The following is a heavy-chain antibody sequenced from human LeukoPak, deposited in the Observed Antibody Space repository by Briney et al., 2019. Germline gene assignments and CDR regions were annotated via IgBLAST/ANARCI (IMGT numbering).Heavy chain of an antibody. Sequence: GGSLRLSCAASGFTFSNAWMSWVRQAPGKGLEWVGRIKSKTDDGTTDYAAPVKGRFTISRDDSKNTLYLQMNSLKTEDTAVYYCTTDSSGYPSYYYYYYMDVWGKGTTVTVSS. D-gene: IGHD3-22*01. V-gene: IGHV3-15*01. CDR3: TTDSSGYPSYYYYYYMDV. CDR1: GFTFSNAW. J-gene: IGHJ6*03. CDR2: IKSKTDDGTT.